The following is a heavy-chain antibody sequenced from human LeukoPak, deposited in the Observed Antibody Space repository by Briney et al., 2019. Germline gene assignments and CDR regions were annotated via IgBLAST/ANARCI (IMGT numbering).Heavy chain of an antibody. J-gene: IGHJ4*02. V-gene: IGHV4-4*02. D-gene: IGHD1-14*01. CDR1: LDSTTSNF. CDR3: AREILGGFNPGAY. CDR2: IHRSGSP. Sequence: PSETLFLTCTVSLDSTTSNFWSWVRQPPGKGLEWIGEIHRSGSPNYNPSLQSRVTISIDRSRNQIVLELSSVTAADTAVYYCAREILGGFNPGAYWGQGTLVTVSS.